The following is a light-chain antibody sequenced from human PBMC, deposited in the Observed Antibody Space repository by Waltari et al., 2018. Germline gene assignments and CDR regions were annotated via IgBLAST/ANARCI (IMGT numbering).Light chain of an antibody. V-gene: IGKV1-39*01. CDR1: QIINNY. J-gene: IGKJ1*01. CDR2: DAS. CDR3: QQSYTSPRT. Sequence: DIQINQSPSYLSASVGDRVTITCRTSQIINNYLNWFQQKPGKAPELLIFDASSVQGGVPSRFSGSGSGTDFTLTISSLQPEDFATYYCQQSYTSPRTFGQGTKV.